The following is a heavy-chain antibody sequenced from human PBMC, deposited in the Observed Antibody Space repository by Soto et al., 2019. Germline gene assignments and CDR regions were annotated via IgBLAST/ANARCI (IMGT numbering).Heavy chain of an antibody. V-gene: IGHV4-4*02. D-gene: IGHD6-19*01. J-gene: IGHJ4*02. CDR3: ARSLGWYAVDY. Sequence: QVLLQESGPGLVQPSGTPSLSCVVSGVSIGSNYYWGWVRQPPGKGLEWLGDMSHIGGVNYNPSLKSRVTISMDKSQNQFSLKLDSMTAADTAVYYCARSLGWYAVDYWGQGTLVIVSS. CDR2: MSHIGGV. CDR1: GVSIGSNYY.